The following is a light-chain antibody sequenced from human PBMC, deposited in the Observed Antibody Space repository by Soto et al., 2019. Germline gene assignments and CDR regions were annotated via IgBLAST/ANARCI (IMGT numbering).Light chain of an antibody. J-gene: IGLJ2*01. V-gene: IGLV2-11*01. CDR2: DVS. Sequence: QSALTQPASVSGSPGQSITISCTGTSSDVGSYNLVSWYQQNPGKAPKLIIYDVSKRPSGVPDRFSGSKSGNTASLTISGLQAEDEADYYCCSYAGSYTVFGGGTKLTVL. CDR1: SSDVGSYNL. CDR3: CSYAGSYTV.